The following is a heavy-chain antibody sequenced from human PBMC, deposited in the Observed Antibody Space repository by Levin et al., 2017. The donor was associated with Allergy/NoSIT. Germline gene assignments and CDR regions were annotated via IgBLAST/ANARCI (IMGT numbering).Heavy chain of an antibody. Sequence: GESLKISCAASGFTFSASPLHWVRQASGKGLEWVARIRTKANTYVTAYAASVKGRFTISRDDSKNTAYLQMNSLKTEDTAIYYCTTLPLLPDIQDCWGQGTLVTVSS. CDR1: GFTFSASP. J-gene: IGHJ4*02. CDR2: IRTKANTYVT. V-gene: IGHV3-73*01. D-gene: IGHD2-15*01. CDR3: TTLPLLPDIQDC.